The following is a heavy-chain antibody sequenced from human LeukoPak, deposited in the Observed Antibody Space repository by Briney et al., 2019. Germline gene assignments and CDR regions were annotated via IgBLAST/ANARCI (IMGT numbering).Heavy chain of an antibody. V-gene: IGHV4-34*01. J-gene: IGHJ4*02. CDR3: ARDAHDYGDANVYFDY. CDR1: GGSFSGYY. Sequence: SETLSLTCAVYGGSFSGYYWSWIRQPPGKGLEWIGEINHSGSTNYNPSLKSRVTISVDTSKNQFSLKLNSVTAADTAVYYCARDAHDYGDANVYFDYWGQGTLVTVSS. D-gene: IGHD4-17*01. CDR2: INHSGST.